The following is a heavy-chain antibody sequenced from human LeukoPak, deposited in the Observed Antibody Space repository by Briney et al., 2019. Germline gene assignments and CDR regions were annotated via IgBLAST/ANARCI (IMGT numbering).Heavy chain of an antibody. CDR1: GGSFSGYY. CDR2: INHSGST. J-gene: IGHJ6*03. D-gene: IGHD6-6*01. V-gene: IGHV4-34*01. Sequence: SETLSLTCAVYGGSFSGYYWSWIRQPPGKGLEWIGEINHSGSTNYNPSLKSRVTISVDTSKNQFSLKLSSVTAADTAVYYCARLGKSIAARPEAYYYYYMDVWGKGTTVTVSS. CDR3: ARLGKSIAARPEAYYYYYMDV.